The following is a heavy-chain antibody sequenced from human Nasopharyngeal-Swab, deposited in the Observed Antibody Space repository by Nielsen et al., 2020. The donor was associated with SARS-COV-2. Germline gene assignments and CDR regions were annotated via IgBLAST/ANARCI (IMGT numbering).Heavy chain of an antibody. CDR2: IDWDDDK. CDR3: VRSYDFWSGYSSYYYMDV. D-gene: IGHD3-3*01. Sequence: WIRQPPGKALEWLALIDWDDDKYYSTSLKTRLTISKDTSKNQVVLTMTNMDPVDTATYYCVRSYDFWSGYSSYYYMDVWGKGTTVTVSS. V-gene: IGHV2-70*01. J-gene: IGHJ6*03.